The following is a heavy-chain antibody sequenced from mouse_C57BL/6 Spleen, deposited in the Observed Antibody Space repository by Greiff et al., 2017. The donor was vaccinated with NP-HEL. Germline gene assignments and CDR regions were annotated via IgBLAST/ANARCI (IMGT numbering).Heavy chain of an antibody. CDR3: ARRSITTVVATGYWYFDV. D-gene: IGHD1-1*01. CDR2: INPSNGGT. V-gene: IGHV1-53*01. J-gene: IGHJ1*03. CDR1: GYTFTSYW. Sequence: VQLQQSGTELVKPGASVKLSCKASGYTFTSYWMHWVKQRPGQGLEWIGNINPSNGGTNYNEKFKSKATLTVDKSSSTAYMQLSSLTSEDSAVYYCARRSITTVVATGYWYFDVWGTGTTVTVSS.